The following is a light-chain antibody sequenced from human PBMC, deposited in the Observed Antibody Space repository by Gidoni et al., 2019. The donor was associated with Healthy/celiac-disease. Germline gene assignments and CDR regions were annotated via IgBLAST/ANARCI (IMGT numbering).Light chain of an antibody. CDR2: DAS. CDR3: QQYDNLHT. J-gene: IGKJ3*01. V-gene: IGKV1-33*01. Sequence: DIQMNQSPSYLSAAVGDRVTITCQASQDIINYLNWYQQKPGKAPKLLIYDASNLETGVPSRFSGSGSGTDFTFTISSLQPEDIATYYCQQYDNLHTFGPGTKVDIK. CDR1: QDIINY.